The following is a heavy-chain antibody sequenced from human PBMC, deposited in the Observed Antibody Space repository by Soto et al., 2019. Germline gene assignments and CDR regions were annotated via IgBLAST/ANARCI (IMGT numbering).Heavy chain of an antibody. CDR3: ARVWGGAFDI. CDR1: GGSISSYY. Sequence: QVQLQESGPGLVKPSETLSLTCTVSGGSISSYYWSWIRQPPGKGLEWIGYIYYSGSTNYNPSLRSRAALPVATSKTQSSLTLSSVTAADTAVYYCARVWGGAFDIWGQGTMVTVSS. D-gene: IGHD3-10*01. J-gene: IGHJ3*02. CDR2: IYYSGST. V-gene: IGHV4-59*01.